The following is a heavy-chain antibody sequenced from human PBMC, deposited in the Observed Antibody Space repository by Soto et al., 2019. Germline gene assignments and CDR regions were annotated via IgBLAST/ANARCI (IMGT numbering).Heavy chain of an antibody. D-gene: IGHD4-17*01. CDR1: GFTFSTYW. J-gene: IGHJ2*01. Sequence: EVQLLESGGGLVQPGGSLRLSCAASGFTFSTYWMHWVSQVPGKGLLWVSRINSDATTTTYADSVQGRFTISRDNAKDTLFLQMDSLRVEDTALYYCARVTYGVNIYFDLWGRGTLVTVSS. V-gene: IGHV3-74*01. CDR2: INSDATTT. CDR3: ARVTYGVNIYFDL.